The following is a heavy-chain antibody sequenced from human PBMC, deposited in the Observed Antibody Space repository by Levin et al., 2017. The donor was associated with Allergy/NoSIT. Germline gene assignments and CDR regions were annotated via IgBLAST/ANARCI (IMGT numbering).Heavy chain of an antibody. D-gene: IGHD6-13*01. J-gene: IGHJ6*02. Sequence: GESLKISCAASGFTFSSYAMSWVRQAPGKGLEWVSAISGSGGSTYYADSVKGRFTISRDNSKNTLYLQMNSLRAEDTAVYYCAKDFRRSPNYYYYGMDGWGQGTTVTVSS. CDR1: GFTFSSYA. V-gene: IGHV3-23*01. CDR2: ISGSGGST. CDR3: AKDFRRSPNYYYYGMDG.